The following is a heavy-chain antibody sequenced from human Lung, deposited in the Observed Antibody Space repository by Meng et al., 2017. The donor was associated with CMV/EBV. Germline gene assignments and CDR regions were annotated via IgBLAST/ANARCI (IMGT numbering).Heavy chain of an antibody. Sequence: GESXKISCAASGFTFSSYWMSWVRQAPGKGLEWVANIKQDGSEKYYVDSVKGRFTISRDNAKNSLYLQMNSLRAEDTAVYYCARPVPAYDFWSGYYPYYYYYGMDVWGQGTTVTVSS. CDR3: ARPVPAYDFWSGYYPYYYYYGMDV. V-gene: IGHV3-7*01. J-gene: IGHJ6*02. CDR2: IKQDGSEK. CDR1: GFTFSSYW. D-gene: IGHD3-3*01.